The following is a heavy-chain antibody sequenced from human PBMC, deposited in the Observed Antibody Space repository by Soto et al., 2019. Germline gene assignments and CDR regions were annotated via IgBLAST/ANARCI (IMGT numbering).Heavy chain of an antibody. Sequence: QITLNESGPTQVKPRQTLTLTCTFSGFSLTTSGVGVGWIRQSPGKAPEWLALIYWDDDKGYSQSLKTRLTITKDTAKNQVVLTMADLDPADTATYYCAHRVLRTVFGLVTTTAIYFDFWGQGTPVAVSS. CDR3: AHRVLRTVFGLVTTTAIYFDF. CDR2: IYWDDDK. D-gene: IGHD3-3*01. J-gene: IGHJ4*02. V-gene: IGHV2-5*02. CDR1: GFSLTTSGVG.